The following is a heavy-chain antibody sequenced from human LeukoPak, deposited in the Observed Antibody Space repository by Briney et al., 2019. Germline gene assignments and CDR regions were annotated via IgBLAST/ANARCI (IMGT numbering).Heavy chain of an antibody. Sequence: GGSLRLSCAASGFTFSSYAMHWVRQAPGKGLEWVAVISYDGSNKYYADSVKGRFTISRDNSKNTLYLQMNSLRAEDTAVYYCARDALSGSYYYFDYWGQGTLVTVSS. CDR1: GFTFSSYA. V-gene: IGHV3-30-3*01. CDR3: ARDALSGSYYYFDY. CDR2: ISYDGSNK. D-gene: IGHD1-26*01. J-gene: IGHJ4*02.